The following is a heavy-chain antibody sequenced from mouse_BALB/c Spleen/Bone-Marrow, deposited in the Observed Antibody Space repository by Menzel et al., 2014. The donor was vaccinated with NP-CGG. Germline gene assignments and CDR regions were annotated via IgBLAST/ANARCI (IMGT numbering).Heavy chain of an antibody. CDR2: IYPYNGGT. V-gene: IGHV1S29*02. D-gene: IGHD2-3*01. CDR1: GYTFSDYN. J-gene: IGHJ3*01. Sequence: EVKLVESGPELEKPGASVKISCKASGYTFSDYNMHWVKQSHGKSLEWIGNIYPYNGGTGYNQKFKRKATLTVDNSSSTAYMELRSLTSEDSAVYHCARGWLLSWFAYWGQGTLVTVSA. CDR3: ARGWLLSWFAY.